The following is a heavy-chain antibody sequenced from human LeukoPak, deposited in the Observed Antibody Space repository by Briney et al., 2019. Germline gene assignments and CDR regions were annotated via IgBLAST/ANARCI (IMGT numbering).Heavy chain of an antibody. Sequence: SETLSLTCTVSGGSISSYYWSWIRQPPGKGLERIGYIYYSGSTNYNPSLKSRVTISVDTSKNQFSLKLSSVTAADTAVYYCARVHRQLVGDAFDIWGQGTMVTVSS. CDR3: ARVHRQLVGDAFDI. J-gene: IGHJ3*02. CDR1: GGSISSYY. CDR2: IYYSGST. V-gene: IGHV4-59*01. D-gene: IGHD6-13*01.